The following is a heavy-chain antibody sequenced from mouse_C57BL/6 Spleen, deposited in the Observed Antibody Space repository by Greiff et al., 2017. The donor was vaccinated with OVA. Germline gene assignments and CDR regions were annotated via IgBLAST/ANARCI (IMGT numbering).Heavy chain of an antibody. V-gene: IGHV1-69*01. J-gene: IGHJ3*01. CDR1: GYTFTSYW. D-gene: IGHD2-4*01. Sequence: QVHVKQPGAELVMPGASVKLSCKASGYTFTSYWMHWVKQRPGQGLEWIGEIDPSDSYTNYNQKFKGKSTLTVDKSSSTAYMQLSSLTSEDSAVYYCARDDYGVFAYWGQGTLVTVSA. CDR3: ARDDYGVFAY. CDR2: IDPSDSYT.